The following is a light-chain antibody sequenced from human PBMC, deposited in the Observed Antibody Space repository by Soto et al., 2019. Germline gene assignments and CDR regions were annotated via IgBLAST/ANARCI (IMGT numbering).Light chain of an antibody. V-gene: IGKV3-20*01. CDR2: GAS. J-gene: IGKJ1*01. CDR1: QSVSSTY. CDR3: QQYGSAPQT. Sequence: EIVLTQSPGTLYLSPGERATLSCRASQSVSSTYLAWYQQKPGQAPRLLFYGASSRATGSPDRFSGSGAGTDFTLTISRLEPEDFAVYYCQQYGSAPQTFGQGTKVDIK.